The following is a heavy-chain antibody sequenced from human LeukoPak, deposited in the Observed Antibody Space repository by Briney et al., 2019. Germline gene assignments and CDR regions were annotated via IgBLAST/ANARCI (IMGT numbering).Heavy chain of an antibody. CDR2: IYHSGST. D-gene: IGHD6-19*01. CDR1: GYSISSGYY. Sequence: SETLSLTCTVSGYSISSGYYWGWIRQPPGKGLEWIGSIYHSGSTYYNPSLKSRVTISVDTSKNQFSLKLSSVTAADTAVYYCARVGKYSSGWYRHGVFFDYWGQGTLVTVSS. V-gene: IGHV4-38-2*02. CDR3: ARVGKYSSGWYRHGVFFDY. J-gene: IGHJ4*02.